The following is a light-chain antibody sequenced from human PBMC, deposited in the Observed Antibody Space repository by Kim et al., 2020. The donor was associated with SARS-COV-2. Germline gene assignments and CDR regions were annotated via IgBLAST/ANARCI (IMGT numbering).Light chain of an antibody. CDR2: DVS. V-gene: IGLV2-14*03. Sequence: QSITVSCTGTSSDVGGYNYVSWYQQHPGKAPKLMIYDVSNRPSGVSNRFSGSKSGNTASLTISGLQAEDEADYYCSSYTSSSTLGVFGRGTQLTVL. CDR1: SSDVGGYNY. CDR3: SSYTSSSTLGV. J-gene: IGLJ2*01.